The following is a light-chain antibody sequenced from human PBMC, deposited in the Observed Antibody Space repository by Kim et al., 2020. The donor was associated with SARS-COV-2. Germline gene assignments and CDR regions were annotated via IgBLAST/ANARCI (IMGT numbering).Light chain of an antibody. CDR1: PLISSY. J-gene: IGKJ3*01. V-gene: IGKV1-9*01. Sequence: AAARDIVISACRASPLISSYLGWYQPKRGKAPKLLIYAASTLQSWVPSRFSGTGSGTECTLTLSSLRPEDFATSCCQQLNNYSFTFGPGTKVYI. CDR2: AAS. CDR3: QQLNNYSFT.